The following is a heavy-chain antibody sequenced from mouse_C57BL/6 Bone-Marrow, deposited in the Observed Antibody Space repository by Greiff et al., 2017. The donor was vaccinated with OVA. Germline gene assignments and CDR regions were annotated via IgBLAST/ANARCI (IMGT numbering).Heavy chain of an antibody. V-gene: IGHV1-55*01. Sequence: VQLQQPGAELVKPGASVKMSCKASGYTFTSYWITWVKQRPGQGLEWIGDIYPGSGSTNYNEKFKSKATLTVDTSSSTAYMQLSSLTSEYSAVYYCAREWDYDYSYAMDYWGQGTSVTVSS. CDR2: IYPGSGST. J-gene: IGHJ4*01. CDR3: AREWDYDYSYAMDY. D-gene: IGHD2-4*01. CDR1: GYTFTSYW.